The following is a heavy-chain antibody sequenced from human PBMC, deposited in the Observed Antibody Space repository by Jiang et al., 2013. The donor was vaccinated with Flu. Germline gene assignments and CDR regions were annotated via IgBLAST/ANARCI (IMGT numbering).Heavy chain of an antibody. J-gene: IGHJ5*02. D-gene: IGHD3-10*01. CDR3: ARENDILWFGELLLGVFDP. CDR2: IYYSGST. Sequence: LLKPSETLSLTCTVSGGSISSSSYYWGWIRQPPGKGLEWIGSIYYSGSTYYNPSLKSRVTISVDTSKNQFSLKLSSVTAADTAVYYCARENDILWFGELLLGVFDPWGQGNPGHRLL. V-gene: IGHV4-39*02. CDR1: GGSISSSSYY.